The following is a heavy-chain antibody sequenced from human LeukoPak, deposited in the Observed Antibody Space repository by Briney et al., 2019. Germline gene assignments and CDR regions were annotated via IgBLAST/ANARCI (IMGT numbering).Heavy chain of an antibody. Sequence: SETLSLTCADYGGSFSGYYWSWIRQPPGKGLEWIGEINHSGSTNYNPSLKSRVTISVDTSKNQFSLKLSSLTAADTAVYYCARGRVDIVVVVAAPRDYYYGMDVWGKGTTVTVSS. CDR1: GGSFSGYY. J-gene: IGHJ6*04. CDR2: INHSGST. D-gene: IGHD2-15*01. V-gene: IGHV4-34*01. CDR3: ARGRVDIVVVVAAPRDYYYGMDV.